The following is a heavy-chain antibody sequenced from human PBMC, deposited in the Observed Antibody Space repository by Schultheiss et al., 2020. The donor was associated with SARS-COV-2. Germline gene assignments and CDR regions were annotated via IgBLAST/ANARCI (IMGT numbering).Heavy chain of an antibody. Sequence: SETLSLTCAVYGGSFSGYYWGWIRQPPGKGLEWIGSIYHSGSTYYNPSLKSRVTISVDTSKNQFSLKLSSVTAADTAVYYCARASYYYDSSGYNNWFDPWGQGTLVTVSS. CDR1: GGSFSGYY. CDR3: ARASYYYDSSGYNNWFDP. CDR2: IYHSGST. J-gene: IGHJ5*02. D-gene: IGHD3-22*01. V-gene: IGHV4-38-2*01.